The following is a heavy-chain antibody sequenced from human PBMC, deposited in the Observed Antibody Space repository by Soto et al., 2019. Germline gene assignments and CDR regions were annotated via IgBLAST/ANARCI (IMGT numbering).Heavy chain of an antibody. CDR3: ARIYYDSVFDY. Sequence: LSLTCTVSGGSISSSSYYWGWIRQPPGKGLEWIGSIYYSGSTYYNPSLKSRVTISVDTSKNQFSLKLSSVTAADTAVYYCARIYYDSVFDYWGQVTPVTVSS. J-gene: IGHJ4*02. CDR1: GGSISSSSYY. D-gene: IGHD3-22*01. V-gene: IGHV4-39*01. CDR2: IYYSGST.